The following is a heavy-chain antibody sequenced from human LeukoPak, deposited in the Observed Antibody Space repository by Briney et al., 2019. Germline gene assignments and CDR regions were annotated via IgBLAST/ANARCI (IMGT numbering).Heavy chain of an antibody. Sequence: PGGSLRLSCAASGFTFSSYGMHWVRQAPGKGLEWVAFIRYDGSNKYYADSVKGRFTISRDNAKNSLYLQMNSLRAEDTALYYCAKDRRSSTFWGFDYWGQGTLVTVSS. D-gene: IGHD6-13*01. CDR1: GFTFSSYG. V-gene: IGHV3-30*02. J-gene: IGHJ4*02. CDR2: IRYDGSNK. CDR3: AKDRRSSTFWGFDY.